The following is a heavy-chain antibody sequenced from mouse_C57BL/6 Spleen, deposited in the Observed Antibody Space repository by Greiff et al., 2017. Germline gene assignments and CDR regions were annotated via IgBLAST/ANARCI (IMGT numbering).Heavy chain of an antibody. CDR3: ARATTVVAMDY. CDR1: GYTFTSYW. J-gene: IGHJ4*01. CDR2: IDPSDSYT. V-gene: IGHV1-69*01. D-gene: IGHD1-1*01. Sequence: QVQLKQPGAELVMPGASVKLSCKASGYTFTSYWMHWVKQRPGQGLEWIGEIDPSDSYTNYNQKFKGKSTLTVDKSSSTAYMQLSSLTSEDSAVYYCARATTVVAMDYWGQGTSVTVSS.